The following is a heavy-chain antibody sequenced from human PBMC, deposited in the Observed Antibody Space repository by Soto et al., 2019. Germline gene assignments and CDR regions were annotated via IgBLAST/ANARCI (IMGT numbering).Heavy chain of an antibody. CDR3: ASSPGSYRRNHDAFDI. Sequence: GGSLRLSCAASGFTFSSYGMHWVRQAPSKGLEWVAVIWYDGSNKYYADSVKGRFTISRDNSKNTLYLQMNSLRAEDTAVYYCASSPGSYRRNHDAFDIWGQGTMVTVSS. CDR1: GFTFSSYG. J-gene: IGHJ3*02. D-gene: IGHD3-16*02. V-gene: IGHV3-33*01. CDR2: IWYDGSNK.